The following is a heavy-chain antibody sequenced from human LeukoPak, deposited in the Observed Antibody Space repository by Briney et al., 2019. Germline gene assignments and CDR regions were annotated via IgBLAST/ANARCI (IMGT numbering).Heavy chain of an antibody. CDR3: AKVPNSGNYYYFDY. CDR2: TSGSGTNT. D-gene: IGHD1-26*01. V-gene: IGHV3-23*01. Sequence: GGSLRLSCAASGFTFSTYAMSWVRQAPGKGLEWVSATSGSGTNTYYADSVKGRFTISRDNSKNTLYLQMNSLRAEDTAVYFCAKVPNSGNYYYFDYWGQGTPVTVSS. CDR1: GFTFSTYA. J-gene: IGHJ4*02.